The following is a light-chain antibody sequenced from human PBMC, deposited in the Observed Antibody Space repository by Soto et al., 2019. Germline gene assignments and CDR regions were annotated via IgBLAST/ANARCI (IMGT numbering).Light chain of an antibody. CDR1: SSNIGSNS. CDR2: RDD. V-gene: IGLV1-44*01. J-gene: IGLJ1*01. CDR3: AAWDDSLNAYV. Sequence: QSVLTHPPSASGTPGQRVTISCSGSSSNIGSNSVNWFQQLPGTAPKLVIYRDDQRPSGVPDRFSGSKPGSSASLAISGLQSEDEADYYCAAWDDSLNAYVFGTGTKVTVL.